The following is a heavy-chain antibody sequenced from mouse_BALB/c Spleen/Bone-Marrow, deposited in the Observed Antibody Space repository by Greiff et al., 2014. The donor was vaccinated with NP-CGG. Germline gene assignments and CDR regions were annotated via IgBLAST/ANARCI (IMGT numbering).Heavy chain of an antibody. J-gene: IGHJ3*01. V-gene: IGHV14-3*02. D-gene: IGHD4-1*01. CDR1: GFNIKDTY. Sequence: EVKLVESGAELVKPGASVKLSCSVSGFNIKDTYLHWVKQRPEQGLEWIGMIDPANGNTKYDPKFQGKATVTAGTSSNTAYLQLSSLTSEDTAVYYCSLTGTGRFAYWGRGTLVTVSA. CDR3: SLTGTGRFAY. CDR2: IDPANGNT.